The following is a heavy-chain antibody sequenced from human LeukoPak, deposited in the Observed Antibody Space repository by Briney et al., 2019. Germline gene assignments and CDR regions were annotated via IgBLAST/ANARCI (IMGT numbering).Heavy chain of an antibody. CDR1: GGSTSSYY. Sequence: SETLSLTCTVSGGSTSSYYCSWIRQPPGKGLEWIGYIYYSGSTNYNPSLKSRVTISVDTSKNQFSLKLSSVTAADTAVYYCARVGYSSGWYFFDSWGQGTLVTVSS. CDR2: IYYSGST. D-gene: IGHD6-19*01. CDR3: ARVGYSSGWYFFDS. J-gene: IGHJ4*02. V-gene: IGHV4-59*01.